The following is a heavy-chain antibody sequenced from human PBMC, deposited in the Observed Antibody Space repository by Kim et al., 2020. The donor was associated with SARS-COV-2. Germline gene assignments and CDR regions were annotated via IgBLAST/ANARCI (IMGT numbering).Heavy chain of an antibody. CDR2: ISSSSSTI. J-gene: IGHJ4*02. V-gene: IGHV3-48*02. Sequence: GGSLRLSCAASGFTFSSYSMNWVRQAPGKGLEWVSYISSSSSTIYYADSVKGRFTISRDNAKNSLYLQMNSLRDEDTAVYYCARDLDRLNSPKRNHNPYFDYWGQGTLVTVSS. CDR1: GFTFSSYS. CDR3: ARDLDRLNSPKRNHNPYFDY. D-gene: IGHD1-1*01.